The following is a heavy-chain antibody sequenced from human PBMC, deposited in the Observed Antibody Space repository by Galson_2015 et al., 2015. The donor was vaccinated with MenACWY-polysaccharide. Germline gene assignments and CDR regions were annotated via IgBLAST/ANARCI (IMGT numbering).Heavy chain of an antibody. CDR2: ISGSGNSA. Sequence: SLRHSCAASGFTFRSYPMNWVRQTPGKGLEWVSGISGSGNSAFYADSVRGRLTISRDNSKNTLYLQMNSLRADDTALYYCAKSGGDGVTVFATVPTAPESWGQGTLVTVSS. V-gene: IGHV3-23*01. D-gene: IGHD2-21*01. CDR3: AKSGGDGVTVFATVPTAPES. J-gene: IGHJ4*02. CDR1: GFTFRSYP.